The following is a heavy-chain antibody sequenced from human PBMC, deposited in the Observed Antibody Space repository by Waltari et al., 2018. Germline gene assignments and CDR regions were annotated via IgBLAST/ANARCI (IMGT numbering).Heavy chain of an antibody. Sequence: QVQLQQWGAGLLKPSETLSLTCAVYGWSVSGHYWSWSRQRPGKGLEWIGEINHSGSTHYNPSLKSRVTILVDTSKNQFFLKLSAVTAADTAVYYCAREVISMVRGVTYYYYYMDVWGKGTTVTVS. CDR1: GWSVSGHY. V-gene: IGHV4-34*01. J-gene: IGHJ6*03. CDR2: INHSGST. CDR3: AREVISMVRGVTYYYYYMDV. D-gene: IGHD3-10*01.